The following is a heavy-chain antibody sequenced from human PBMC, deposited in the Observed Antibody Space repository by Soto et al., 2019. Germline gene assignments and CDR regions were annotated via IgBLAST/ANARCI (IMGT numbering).Heavy chain of an antibody. CDR2: IHYSGST. Sequence: PSETLSLTCTVSGDSISSYYWSWIRQPPGKGLEWIGYIHYSGSTNYNPSLKSRVTISVDTSKNQFSLRLSSVTAEDTALYHCAKVSPEINWNDFDYWGQGTPVTVSS. J-gene: IGHJ4*02. D-gene: IGHD1-1*01. CDR3: AKVSPEINWNDFDY. CDR1: GDSISSYY. V-gene: IGHV4-59*12.